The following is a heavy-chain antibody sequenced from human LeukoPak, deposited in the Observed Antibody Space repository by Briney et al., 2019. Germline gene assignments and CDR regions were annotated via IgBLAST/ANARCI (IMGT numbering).Heavy chain of an antibody. Sequence: SETLSLTCTVSGGSISSYYWNWIRQPPGKGQERIGYIYYSGSTNYNPSPKSRVTTSVDTSKNQFSLKLSSVTAADTAVYYCARERPGYYDRSGLGYWGQGTLGTLSS. CDR1: GGSISSYY. CDR3: ARERPGYYDRSGLGY. D-gene: IGHD3-22*01. V-gene: IGHV4-59*12. CDR2: IYYSGST. J-gene: IGHJ4*02.